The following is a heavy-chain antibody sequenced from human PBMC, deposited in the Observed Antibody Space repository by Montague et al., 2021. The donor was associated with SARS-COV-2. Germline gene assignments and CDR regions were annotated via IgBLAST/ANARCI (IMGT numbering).Heavy chain of an antibody. CDR1: GDSVSSTTAA. Sequence: CAISGDSVSSTTAAWNWIRQSPSRGLEWLGRTYYRSKWYNDYVVSVKSRISINADTSKSQFSLQLNSVTPEDTAVYYCARGISATNKWGQGTLVTVSS. V-gene: IGHV6-1*01. D-gene: IGHD6-13*01. J-gene: IGHJ4*02. CDR2: TYYRSKWYN. CDR3: ARGISATNK.